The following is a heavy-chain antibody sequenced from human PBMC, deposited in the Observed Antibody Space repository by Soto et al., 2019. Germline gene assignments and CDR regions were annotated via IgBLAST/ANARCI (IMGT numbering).Heavy chain of an antibody. D-gene: IGHD4-17*01. CDR3: AKVGWNTMTTVTKGYFQH. Sequence: EVQLLESGGGLVQPGVSLRLSCAASGFTFSSYAMNWVRQAPGKGLEWVSTISGSDGGTYYADSVKGRFTISSDNSKNTLYLQMNSLRAEDTAVYYCAKVGWNTMTTVTKGYFQHWGQGTLVTVSS. CDR2: ISGSDGGT. J-gene: IGHJ1*01. CDR1: GFTFSSYA. V-gene: IGHV3-23*01.